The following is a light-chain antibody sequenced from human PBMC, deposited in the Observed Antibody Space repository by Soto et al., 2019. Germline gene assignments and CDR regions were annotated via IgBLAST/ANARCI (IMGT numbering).Light chain of an antibody. CDR3: GSWDSSLSAYV. Sequence: QSVLSQPPSVSAAPGQKVTIPCSGSSSNIGGNSVSWYQQLPGTAPKLRIYDDNKRPSGIPDRFSGSKSGTSATLGITGFQTGDEADYYCGSWDSSLSAYVFGTGTKVTVL. CDR1: SSNIGGNS. J-gene: IGLJ1*01. CDR2: DDN. V-gene: IGLV1-51*01.